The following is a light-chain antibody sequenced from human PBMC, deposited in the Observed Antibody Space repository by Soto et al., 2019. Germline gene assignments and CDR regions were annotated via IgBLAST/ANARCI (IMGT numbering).Light chain of an antibody. V-gene: IGKV1-27*01. CDR2: AAS. CDR1: QDISNY. J-gene: IGKJ3*01. Sequence: DIQMTQSPSSLSASVGDRVTITCRASQDISNYLAWYQQKPGKVPKLLIYAASTLQSGVPSRFSGSGSGTGFTLTISSLQPEDVATYYCQKFNSATFTFGPGTKVDIK. CDR3: QKFNSATFT.